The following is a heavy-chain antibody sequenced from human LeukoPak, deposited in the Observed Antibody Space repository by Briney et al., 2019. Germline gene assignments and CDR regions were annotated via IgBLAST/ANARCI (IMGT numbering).Heavy chain of an antibody. CDR2: ISAYNGNT. V-gene: IGHV1-18*01. D-gene: IGHD3-9*01. J-gene: IGHJ4*02. CDR3: ARVHYDILTGYYTGGEGIDY. Sequence: ASVKVSCKASGYTFTSYGISWVRQAPAQGLEWMGWISAYNGNTNYAQKLQGRVTMTTDTSTSTAHMELRSLRSDDTAVYYCARVHYDILTGYYTGGEGIDYWGQGTLVTVSS. CDR1: GYTFTSYG.